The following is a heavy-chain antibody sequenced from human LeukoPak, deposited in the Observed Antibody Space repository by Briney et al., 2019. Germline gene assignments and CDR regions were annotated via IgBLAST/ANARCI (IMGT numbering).Heavy chain of an antibody. CDR2: IKQDGSEK. CDR1: GFTFSSYW. CDR3: ARVIYDILTGYNYGMDV. V-gene: IGHV3-7*01. D-gene: IGHD3-9*01. J-gene: IGHJ6*02. Sequence: GGSLRLSCAASGFTFSSYWMSWVRQAPGKGLEWVANIKQDGSEKYYVDSVKGRFTISRDNAKNSLYLQMNSLRAEDTAVYYCARVIYDILTGYNYGMDVWGQGTTVTVSS.